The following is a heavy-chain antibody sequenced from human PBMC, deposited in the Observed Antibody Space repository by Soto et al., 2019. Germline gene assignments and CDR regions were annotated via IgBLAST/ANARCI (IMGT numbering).Heavy chain of an antibody. V-gene: IGHV3-11*05. CDR1: GFTFSDYD. CDR2: ISSSSSYT. D-gene: IGHD2-2*01. CDR3: ARDRYCSSTSCYRVYYYGMDV. Sequence: GGSLRLSCAASGFTFSDYDMSWIRQAPGKGLEWVSYISSSSSYTNYADSVKGRFTISRDNAKNSLYLQMNSLRAEDTAVYYCARDRYCSSTSCYRVYYYGMDVWGQGTTVTVSS. J-gene: IGHJ6*02.